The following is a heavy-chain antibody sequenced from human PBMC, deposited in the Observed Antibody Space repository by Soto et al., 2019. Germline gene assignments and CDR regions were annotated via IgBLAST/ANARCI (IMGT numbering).Heavy chain of an antibody. CDR1: GGSIRSSY. V-gene: IGHV4-59*01. Sequence: PXEALSLPCTVSGGSIRSSYWSWIRQPPGKGLEWIGYIYYSGSTNYNPSLKSRVTISVDTSKNQFSLKLSSVTAADTAVYYCARVRGDGYNYRWFDSWGQGTLVTVSS. J-gene: IGHJ5*01. D-gene: IGHD5-12*01. CDR3: ARVRGDGYNYRWFDS. CDR2: IYYSGST.